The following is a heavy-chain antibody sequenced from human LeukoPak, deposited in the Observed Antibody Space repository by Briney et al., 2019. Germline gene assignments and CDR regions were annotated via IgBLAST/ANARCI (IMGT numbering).Heavy chain of an antibody. J-gene: IGHJ3*02. CDR1: GFTFINYW. Sequence: GRSLRLSCAASGFTFINYWMNWARQPPGNGLVWVSRINIDGSSTSHADSVKGRFTISRDNAKNTLYLQMNSLRAQDTAVYECARRRTGTYAFDIWGQGTMVTVSS. D-gene: IGHD3-10*01. V-gene: IGHV3-74*01. CDR3: ARRRTGTYAFDI. CDR2: INIDGSST.